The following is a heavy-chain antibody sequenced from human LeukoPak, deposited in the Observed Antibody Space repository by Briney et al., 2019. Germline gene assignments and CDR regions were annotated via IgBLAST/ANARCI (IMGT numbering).Heavy chain of an antibody. D-gene: IGHD6-6*01. J-gene: IGHJ4*02. Sequence: GRSLRLSCTASAFTFTSYSMNWVRQAPGKGLEWVSSISSSGGYIYYADSMKGRFTTSRDNARNSLYLQMNSLRAEDTAVYYCARSYSSSRGTFDYWGQGTLVTVSS. CDR1: AFTFTSYS. CDR2: ISSSGGYI. CDR3: ARSYSSSRGTFDY. V-gene: IGHV3-21*01.